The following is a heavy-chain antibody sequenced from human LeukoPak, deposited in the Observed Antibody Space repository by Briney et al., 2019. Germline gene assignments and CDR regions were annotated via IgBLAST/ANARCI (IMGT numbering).Heavy chain of an antibody. V-gene: IGHV3-48*03. CDR3: ARASSGWANNAFDI. CDR1: GFTFSSYE. J-gene: IGHJ3*02. Sequence: GGSLRLSCATSGFTFSSYEMNWVRQAPGKGLEWVSYISSSSRTIYYADSLRGRSTIPRDNAKHSLYLQMNSLRAEDTAVYYCARASSGWANNAFDIWGQGTMVTASS. D-gene: IGHD6-19*01. CDR2: ISSSSRTI.